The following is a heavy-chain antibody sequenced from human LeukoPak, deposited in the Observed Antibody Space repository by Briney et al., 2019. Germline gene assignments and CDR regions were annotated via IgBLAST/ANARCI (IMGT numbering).Heavy chain of an antibody. D-gene: IGHD5-12*01. CDR2: INPSGGST. Sequence: ASVKVSCKASGYTFTIYYMHWVRQAPGQGLEWMGIINPSGGSTSYAQKFQGRVTMTRETSTSTVYMELSSLRSEATAVYYCARDQDGYSGYDSALFDYWGQGTLVTVSS. CDR3: ARDQDGYSGYDSALFDY. J-gene: IGHJ4*02. CDR1: GYTFTIYY. V-gene: IGHV1-46*01.